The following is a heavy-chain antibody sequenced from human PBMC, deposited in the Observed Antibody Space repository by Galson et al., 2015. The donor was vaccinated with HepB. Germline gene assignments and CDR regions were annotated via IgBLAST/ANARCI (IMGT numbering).Heavy chain of an antibody. CDR2: IRSKANSYAT. CDR3: TRLYYYDSSGYYLFDY. CDR1: GFTFSGSA. D-gene: IGHD3-22*01. Sequence: SLRLSCAASGFTFSGSAMHWVRQASGKGLEWVGRIRSKANSYATAYAASVKGRFTISRDDSKNTAYLQMNSLKTEDTAVYYCTRLYYYDSSGYYLFDYWGQGTLVTVSS. J-gene: IGHJ4*02. V-gene: IGHV3-73*01.